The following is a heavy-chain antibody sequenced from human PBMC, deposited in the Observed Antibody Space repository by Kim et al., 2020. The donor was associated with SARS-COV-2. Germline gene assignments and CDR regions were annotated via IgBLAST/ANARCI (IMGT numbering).Heavy chain of an antibody. CDR3: ARHYDILTGYSASNWFDP. V-gene: IGHV5-10-1*01. Sequence: GESLKISCKGSGYSFTSYWISWVRQMPGKGLEWMGRIDPSDSYTNYSPSFQGHVTISADKSISTAYLQWSSLKASDTAMYYCARHYDILTGYSASNWFDPWGQVTLVTVSS. J-gene: IGHJ5*02. CDR1: GYSFTSYW. CDR2: IDPSDSYT. D-gene: IGHD3-9*01.